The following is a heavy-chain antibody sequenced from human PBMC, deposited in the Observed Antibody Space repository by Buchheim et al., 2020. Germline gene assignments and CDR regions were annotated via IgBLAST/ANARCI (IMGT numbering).Heavy chain of an antibody. CDR3: AKDRGIAARPLYYYGMDV. J-gene: IGHJ6*02. Sequence: QVQLVESGGGVVQPGRSLRLSCAASGFTFSSYGMHWVRQAPGKGLEWVAVISHDGSNKYYADSVKGRFTISRDNSKNTLYLQMNSLRAEDTAVYYCAKDRGIAARPLYYYGMDVWGQGTT. CDR2: ISHDGSNK. D-gene: IGHD6-6*01. V-gene: IGHV3-30*18. CDR1: GFTFSSYG.